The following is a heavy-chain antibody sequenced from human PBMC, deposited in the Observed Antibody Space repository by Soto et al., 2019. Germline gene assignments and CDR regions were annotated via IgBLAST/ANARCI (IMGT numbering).Heavy chain of an antibody. D-gene: IGHD3-10*01. CDR2: IYYSGSP. CDR1: GGSISSGGYY. V-gene: IGHV4-31*03. CDR3: AREPRDPSPLWFERKALHGMDV. Sequence: QVQLQESGPGLVKPSQTLSLTCTVSGGSISSGGYYWSWIRQHPGKVLEWIGYIYYSGSPYYNPSLKRRVSIAVDTSKYQVSLKPSAVSAADTAVYYGAREPRDPSPLWFERKALHGMDVWGPGTTVTVSS. J-gene: IGHJ6*02.